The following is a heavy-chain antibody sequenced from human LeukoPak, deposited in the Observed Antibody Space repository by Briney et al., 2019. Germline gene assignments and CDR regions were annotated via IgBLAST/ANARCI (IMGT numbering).Heavy chain of an antibody. CDR2: IYYSGST. D-gene: IGHD2-15*01. V-gene: IGHV4-59*01. CDR1: GGSISSYY. CDR3: ARGRRYCSGGSCYSTDYFDY. J-gene: IGHJ4*02. Sequence: SETLSLTCTVSGGSISSYYWSWIRQPPGKGLEWIGYIYYSGSTNYNPSLKSRVTISVDTSKNQFSLKLSSVTAADTAVYYCARGRRYCSGGSCYSTDYFDYWGQGTLVTVSS.